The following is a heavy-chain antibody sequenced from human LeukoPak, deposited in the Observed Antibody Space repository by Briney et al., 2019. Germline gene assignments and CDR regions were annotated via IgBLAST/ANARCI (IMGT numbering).Heavy chain of an antibody. CDR2: IYYSGST. J-gene: IGHJ3*02. V-gene: IGHV4-59*01. Sequence: SETLSLTCTVSGGSISSYYWSWIRQPPGKGLEWIGYIYYSGSTNYNPSLKSRVTISVDTSKNQFSLKLSSVTAADTAVYYCASHTAMVHPHDAFDIWGQGTMVTVSS. CDR3: ASHTAMVHPHDAFDI. D-gene: IGHD5-18*01. CDR1: GGSISSYY.